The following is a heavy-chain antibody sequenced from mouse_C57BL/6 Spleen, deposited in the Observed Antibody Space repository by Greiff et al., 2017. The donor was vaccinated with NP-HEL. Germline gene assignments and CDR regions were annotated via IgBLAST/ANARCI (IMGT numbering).Heavy chain of an antibody. D-gene: IGHD3-2*02. J-gene: IGHJ2*01. V-gene: IGHV1-26*01. CDR1: GYTFTDYY. CDR2: INPNNGGT. CDR3: ARSAQATY. Sequence: EVQLQQSGPELVKPGASVKISCKASGYTFTDYYMNWVKQSHGKSLEWIGDINPNNGGTSYNQKFKGKATLTVDKSSSTAYRELRSLTSEDSAVYYCARSAQATYWGQGTTLTVSS.